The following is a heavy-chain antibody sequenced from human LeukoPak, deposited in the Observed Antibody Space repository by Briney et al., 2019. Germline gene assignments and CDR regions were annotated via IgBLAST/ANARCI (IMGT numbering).Heavy chain of an antibody. V-gene: IGHV3-48*03. CDR3: ASKYSSGWYGMDY. CDR1: GFAFSSYE. D-gene: IGHD6-19*01. CDR2: ISSSGSTI. Sequence: GGPLRLSCEASGFAFSSYEMNWVRQAPGKKLKWVSYISSSGSTIYYADSVKGRFTISRDNAKNSLYLQMNSLRAEDTAVYYCASKYSSGWYGMDYWGQGTLVTVSS. J-gene: IGHJ4*02.